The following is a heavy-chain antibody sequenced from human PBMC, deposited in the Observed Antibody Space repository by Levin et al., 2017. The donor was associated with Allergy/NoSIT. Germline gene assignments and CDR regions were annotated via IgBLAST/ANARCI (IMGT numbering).Heavy chain of an antibody. Sequence: GESLKISCLASGFDFGDYAMSWFRQAPGKGLEWVGFIRSNTYGGTTEYAASVKGRFTISRDDSKSIAYLQMNSPKPDDTAVYYCARQGAYCGGDCFSVSWGQGTLVNVSS. CDR1: GFDFGDYA. J-gene: IGHJ5*02. V-gene: IGHV3-49*03. D-gene: IGHD2-21*02. CDR3: ARQGAYCGGDCFSVS. CDR2: IRSNTYGGTT.